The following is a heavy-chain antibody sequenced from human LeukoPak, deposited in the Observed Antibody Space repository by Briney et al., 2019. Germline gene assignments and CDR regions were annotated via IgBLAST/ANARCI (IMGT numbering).Heavy chain of an antibody. Sequence: GGSLRLSCAASGFSFRNHEMNWVRQAPGKGLEWVGRIKSKSDGGTTDYDAPVKGRFTISRDDSKNTVYLQMNSLKTEDTAMFYCTTYTMGAFDSWGQGTLVTVSS. D-gene: IGHD3-10*01. V-gene: IGHV3-15*01. CDR1: GFSFRNHE. CDR3: TTYTMGAFDS. J-gene: IGHJ4*02. CDR2: IKSKSDGGTT.